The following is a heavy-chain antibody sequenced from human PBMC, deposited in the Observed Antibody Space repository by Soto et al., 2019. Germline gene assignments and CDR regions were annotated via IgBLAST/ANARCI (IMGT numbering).Heavy chain of an antibody. CDR1: GGSISSGGYY. D-gene: IGHD6-19*01. V-gene: IGHV4-31*03. J-gene: IGHJ6*02. Sequence: SETLSLTCTFSGGSISSGGYYLSWIRQHPGKGLEWIGYIYYSGSTYYNPSLKSRVTISVDTSKNQFSLKLSSVTAADTAVYYCARDRLALDYYYGMDVWGQGTTVTVSS. CDR3: ARDRLALDYYYGMDV. CDR2: IYYSGST.